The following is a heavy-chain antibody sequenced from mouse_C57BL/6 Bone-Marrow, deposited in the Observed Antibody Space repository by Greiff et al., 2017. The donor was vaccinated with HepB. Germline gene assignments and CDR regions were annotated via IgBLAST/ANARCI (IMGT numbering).Heavy chain of an antibody. D-gene: IGHD1-1*01. V-gene: IGHV1-64*01. CDR2: IHPNSGST. Sequence: QVQLQQPGAELVKPGASVKLSCKASGYTFTSYWMHWVKQRPGQGLEWIGMIHPNSGSTNYNEKFKSKATLTVDKSSSTAYMQLSSLTSEDSAVYYCARSPGYYGGDYWGQGTTLTVSS. CDR1: GYTFTSYW. J-gene: IGHJ2*01. CDR3: ARSPGYYGGDY.